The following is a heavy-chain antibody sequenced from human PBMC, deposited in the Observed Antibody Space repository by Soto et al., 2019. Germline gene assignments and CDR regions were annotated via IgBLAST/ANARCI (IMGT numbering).Heavy chain of an antibody. CDR3: AREGDIVLMAAYYYYGMDV. V-gene: IGHV1-46*01. D-gene: IGHD2-8*01. J-gene: IGHJ6*02. Sequence: ASVKVSCKASGYTFTSYYMHWVRQAPGQGLEWMGIINPSGGSTSYAQKFQGRVTMTRDTSTSTVYMELSSLRSEDTAVYYCAREGDIVLMAAYYYYGMDVWGQGTTVTVS. CDR1: GYTFTSYY. CDR2: INPSGGST.